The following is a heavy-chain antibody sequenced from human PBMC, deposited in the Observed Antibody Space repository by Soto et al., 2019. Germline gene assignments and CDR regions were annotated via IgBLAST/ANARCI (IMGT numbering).Heavy chain of an antibody. Sequence: QVQLQESGPGLVKPSQTLSLTCTVSGGSINDGAYYWNWVRQHPEKGLEWIGYIRYSGNTYYNPSLTCRVRISLDTGKNQFSLVRSSVTAADAAVYCCARSNYGEYGAQPDHWGQGTPVTVSS. CDR3: ARSNYGEYGAQPDH. D-gene: IGHD4-17*01. J-gene: IGHJ4*02. CDR1: GGSINDGAYY. CDR2: IRYSGNT. V-gene: IGHV4-31*03.